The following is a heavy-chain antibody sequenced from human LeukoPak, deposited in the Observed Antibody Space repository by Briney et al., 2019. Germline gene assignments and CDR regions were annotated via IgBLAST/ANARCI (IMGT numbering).Heavy chain of an antibody. Sequence: GGSLRLSCAASGFTFSSYAMSWVRQAPGKGLEWVSAISGSGGSTYYADSVKGRFTISRDNAKNSLYLQMNSLRAEDTALYYCAKDTRHIAVAADYWGQGTLVTVSS. J-gene: IGHJ4*02. CDR1: GFTFSSYA. CDR2: ISGSGGST. V-gene: IGHV3-23*01. D-gene: IGHD6-19*01. CDR3: AKDTRHIAVAADY.